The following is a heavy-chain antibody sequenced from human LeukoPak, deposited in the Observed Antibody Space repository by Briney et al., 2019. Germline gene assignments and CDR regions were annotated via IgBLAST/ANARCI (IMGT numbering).Heavy chain of an antibody. D-gene: IGHD1-14*01. V-gene: IGHV4-59*01. CDR2: IYYSGST. CDR1: GGSISSYY. CDR3: ARLIEAPETGPDQYYYYYYMDV. J-gene: IGHJ6*03. Sequence: SETLSLTCTVSGGSISSYYWSWIRQPPGKGLEWIGYIYYSGSTNYNPSLKSRVTISVDTSKNQFSLKLSSVTAADTAVYYCARLIEAPETGPDQYYYYYYMDVWGKGTTVTVSS.